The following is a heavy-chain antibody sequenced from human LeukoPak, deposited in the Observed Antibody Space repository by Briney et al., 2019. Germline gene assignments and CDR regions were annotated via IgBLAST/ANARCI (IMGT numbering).Heavy chain of an antibody. Sequence: GGSLRLSCAASGFTFSSYAMSWVRQAPGKGLEWVSRINSDGSSTSYADSVKGRFTISRDNAKNTLYLQMNSLRAEDTAVYYCARGTPEYYDILTGPPDYWGQGTLVTVSS. CDR3: ARGTPEYYDILTGPPDY. CDR1: GFTFSSYA. J-gene: IGHJ4*02. CDR2: INSDGSST. D-gene: IGHD3-9*01. V-gene: IGHV3-74*01.